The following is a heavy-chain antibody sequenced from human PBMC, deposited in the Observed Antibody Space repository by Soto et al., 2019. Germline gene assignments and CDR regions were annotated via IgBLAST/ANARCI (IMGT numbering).Heavy chain of an antibody. CDR1: GYTFTSYG. V-gene: IGHV1-18*01. J-gene: IGHJ4*02. CDR2: ISAYNGNT. CDR3: ARGLMGGVNYYDSSGYYRLDY. D-gene: IGHD3-22*01. Sequence: GASVKVSCKASGYTFTSYGISWVRQAPGQGLEWMGWISAYNGNTNYAQKLQGRVTMTTDTSTSTAYMELRSLRSDDTAVYYCARGLMGGVNYYDSSGYYRLDYWGQGTLVTVS.